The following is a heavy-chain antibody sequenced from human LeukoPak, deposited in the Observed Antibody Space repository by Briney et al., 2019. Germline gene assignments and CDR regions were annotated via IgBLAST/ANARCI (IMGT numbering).Heavy chain of an antibody. J-gene: IGHJ4*02. V-gene: IGHV4-31*03. CDR2: IYYSGGT. Sequence: PSQTLSLTCTVSGGSISSGGYYWSWIRQHPGKGLEWIGYIYYSGGTYYNPSLKSRVTISVDTSKNQFSLKLSSVTAADTAVYYCARVSPAYRYDSSGYTGEYYFDYWGQGTLVTVSS. D-gene: IGHD3-22*01. CDR1: GGSISSGGYY. CDR3: ARVSPAYRYDSSGYTGEYYFDY.